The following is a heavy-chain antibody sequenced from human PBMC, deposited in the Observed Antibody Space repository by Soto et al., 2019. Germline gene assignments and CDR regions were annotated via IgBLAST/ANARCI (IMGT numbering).Heavy chain of an antibody. V-gene: IGHV1-69*08. J-gene: IGHJ4*02. CDR3: AREVPFGAYYLDY. Sequence: QVQLVQSGAEVKKPGSSEKVSCKASGGTFSSYTISCVRQAPGQGLEWMGRIIPILGIANYAQKFQGRVTITADTSTSTAYMELSSMISEDTAVYYCAREVPFGAYYLDYWGKGTLVTVSS. D-gene: IGHD3-10*01. CDR1: GGTFSSYT. CDR2: IIPILGIA.